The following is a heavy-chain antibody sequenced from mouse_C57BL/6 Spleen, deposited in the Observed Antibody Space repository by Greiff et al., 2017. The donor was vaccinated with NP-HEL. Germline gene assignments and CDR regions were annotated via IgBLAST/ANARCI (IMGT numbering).Heavy chain of an antibody. V-gene: IGHV1-50*01. CDR3: ARRGPTSYGSSPYYFDY. CDR2: IDPSDCYT. CDR1: GYTFTSYW. J-gene: IGHJ2*01. Sequence: QVQLQQPGAELVKPGASVKLSCKASGYTFTSYWMQWVKQRPGQGLEWIGEIDPSDCYTNYNQKFKGKATLTVDTSSSTAYMQLSSLTSEDSAVYYCARRGPTSYGSSPYYFDYWGQGTTLTVSS. D-gene: IGHD1-1*01.